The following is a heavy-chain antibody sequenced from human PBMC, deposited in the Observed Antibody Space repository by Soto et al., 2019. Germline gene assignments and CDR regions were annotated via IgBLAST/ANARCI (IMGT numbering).Heavy chain of an antibody. CDR1: GFTFSSYS. V-gene: IGHV3-48*02. D-gene: IGHD6-6*01. Sequence: GGSLRLSCAASGFTFSSYSMNWVRQAPGKGLEWVSYISSSGSTIFSADSVKGRFTISRDNAKNSLYLQMNSLRDEDTAVYYCAREAAVPLNWFDPWGQGTLVTVSS. CDR3: AREAAVPLNWFDP. CDR2: ISSSGSTI. J-gene: IGHJ5*02.